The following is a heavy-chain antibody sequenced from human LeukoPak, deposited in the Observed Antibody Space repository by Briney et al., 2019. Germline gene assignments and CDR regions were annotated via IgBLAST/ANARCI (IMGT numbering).Heavy chain of an antibody. D-gene: IGHD2-2*01. J-gene: IGHJ1*01. CDR3: ARHAVPAAIPFQH. CDR1: GGSISSYY. V-gene: IGHV4-59*01. CDR2: IYYSGST. Sequence: SETLSLTCTVSGGSISSYYWSWIRQPPGKGLEWIGYIYYSGSTNCNPSLKSRVTISVDTSKNQFSLKLSSVTAADTAVYYCARHAVPAAIPFQHWGQGTLVTVSS.